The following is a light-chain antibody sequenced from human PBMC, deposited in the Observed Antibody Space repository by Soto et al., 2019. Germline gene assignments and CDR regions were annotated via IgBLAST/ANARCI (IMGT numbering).Light chain of an antibody. CDR1: QYIGSY. V-gene: IGKV1-27*01. CDR2: AAS. CDR3: QKYYTAPWT. J-gene: IGKJ1*01. Sequence: DIQMTQSPSSLSASIGDRVTITCRASQYIGSYLAWFQQKPGKGPVLLIYAASILQSGVPSRFGGGRSGTDYTLTISSLKTEDVATHDCQKYYTAPWTFVLRTKVELK.